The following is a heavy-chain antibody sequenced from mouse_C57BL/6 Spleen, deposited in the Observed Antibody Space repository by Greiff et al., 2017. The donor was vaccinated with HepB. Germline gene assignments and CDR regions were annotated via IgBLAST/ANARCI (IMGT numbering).Heavy chain of an antibody. CDR2: IDPSDSET. J-gene: IGHJ3*01. CDR3: ARGYGNYVGFAY. V-gene: IGHV1-52*01. CDR1: GYTFTSYW. Sequence: QVQLKQPGAELVRPGSSVKLSCKASGYTFTSYWMHWVKQRPIQGLEWIGNIDPSDSETHYNQKFKDKATLTVDKSSSTAYMQLSSLTSEDSAVYYCARGYGNYVGFAYWGQGTLVTVSA. D-gene: IGHD2-10*02.